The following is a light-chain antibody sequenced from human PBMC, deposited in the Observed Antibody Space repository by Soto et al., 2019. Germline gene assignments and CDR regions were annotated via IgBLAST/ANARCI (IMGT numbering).Light chain of an antibody. CDR2: GAS. Sequence: DNQMTQSPSSLSAYVGDSVTITCRASQNINTYLNWYQRKPGQAPKILIYGASSLQSGVSSRFSGSGSGTDFTLTISSLQPEDFATYYCQQYHSIPLTFGGGTKVEIK. J-gene: IGKJ4*01. CDR1: QNINTY. V-gene: IGKV1-39*01. CDR3: QQYHSIPLT.